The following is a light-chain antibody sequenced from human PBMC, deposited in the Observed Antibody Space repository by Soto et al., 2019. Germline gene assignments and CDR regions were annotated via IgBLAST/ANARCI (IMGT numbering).Light chain of an antibody. V-gene: IGKV3-15*01. CDR2: GVS. CDR1: QSVSSN. CDR3: QQYNNWPQT. J-gene: IGKJ1*01. Sequence: EIVMTQSPATLSVSPGERATLSCRASQSVSSNLAWYQQKPGQAPRLLIYGVSTRATGIPARFSGNGSGTEFTLTISSLQSEDFAVYYCQQYNNWPQTFGQGTQVEIK.